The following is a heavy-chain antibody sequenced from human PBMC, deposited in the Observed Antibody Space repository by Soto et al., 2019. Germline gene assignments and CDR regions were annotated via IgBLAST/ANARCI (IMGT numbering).Heavy chain of an antibody. CDR1: GFTFSSYA. D-gene: IGHD3-3*01. CDR2: ISYDGSNK. V-gene: IGHV3-30-3*01. J-gene: IGHJ6*02. Sequence: GGSLRLSCAASGFTFSSYAMHWVRQAPGKGLEWVAVISYDGSNKYYADSVKGRFTISRDNSKNTLYLQMNSLRAEDTAVYYCARDLGEYYYYYGMDVWGQGTTVTVSS. CDR3: ARDLGEYYYYYGMDV.